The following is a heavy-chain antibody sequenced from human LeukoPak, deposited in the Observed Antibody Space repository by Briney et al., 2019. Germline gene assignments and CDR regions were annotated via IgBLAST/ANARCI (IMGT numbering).Heavy chain of an antibody. Sequence: GGSLRLSCAASGFTFSSYEMNWVRQAPGKGLEWVSYISSSGSTIYYADYVKGRFTISRDKAKNSLYLQMNSLRAEATAVYYCASRRAGNAFDIWGQGTMVTVSS. CDR3: ASRRAGNAFDI. V-gene: IGHV3-48*03. D-gene: IGHD6-13*01. J-gene: IGHJ3*02. CDR2: ISSSGSTI. CDR1: GFTFSSYE.